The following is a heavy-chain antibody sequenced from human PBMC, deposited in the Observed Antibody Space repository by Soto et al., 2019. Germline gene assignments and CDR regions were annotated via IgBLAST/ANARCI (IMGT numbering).Heavy chain of an antibody. V-gene: IGHV4-39*01. CDR2: IYYSGST. D-gene: IGHD3-22*01. Sequence: SETLSLTCTVSGGSISSSSYYWGWIRQPPGKGLEWIGSIYYSGSTYYNPSLKSRFTISVDTSKNQFSLKLSSVTAADTAVYYCARLITMIVVVITSPMGWFDPWGQGTLVTVSS. CDR1: GGSISSSSYY. J-gene: IGHJ5*02. CDR3: ARLITMIVVVITSPMGWFDP.